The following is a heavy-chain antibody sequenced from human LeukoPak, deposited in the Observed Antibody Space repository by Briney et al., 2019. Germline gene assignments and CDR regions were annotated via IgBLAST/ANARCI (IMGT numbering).Heavy chain of an antibody. CDR1: GGSISSGGYS. D-gene: IGHD3-10*01. V-gene: IGHV4-30-2*01. Sequence: SQTLSFTCAVSGGSISSGGYSWSWIRQPPGKGLEWIGYIYHSGSTYYNPSLKSRVTISVDRSKNQFSLKLSSVTAADTAVYYCARGGRDYGSGLDFDYWGQGTLVTVSS. CDR3: ARGGRDYGSGLDFDY. J-gene: IGHJ4*02. CDR2: IYHSGST.